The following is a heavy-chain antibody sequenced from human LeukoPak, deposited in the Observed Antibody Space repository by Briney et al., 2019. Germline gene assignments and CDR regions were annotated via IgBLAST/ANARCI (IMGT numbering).Heavy chain of an antibody. Sequence: ASVKVSCQASGYTFTSYDINWVRQATGQGLEWMGWMNPNSGNTGYAQKFQGRVTMTRNTSISTAYMEPSSLRSEDTAVYYCARANVGYCSSTSCFYYYYGMDVWGQGTTVTVSS. CDR3: ARANVGYCSSTSCFYYYYGMDV. D-gene: IGHD2-2*01. CDR1: GYTFTSYD. J-gene: IGHJ6*02. CDR2: MNPNSGNT. V-gene: IGHV1-8*01.